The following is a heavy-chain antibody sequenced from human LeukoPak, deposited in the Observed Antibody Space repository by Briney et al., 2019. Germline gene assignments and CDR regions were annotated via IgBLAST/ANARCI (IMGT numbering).Heavy chain of an antibody. CDR1: GFNFDNYA. CDR3: ARTGTRGAIRGYYMDV. D-gene: IGHD3-10*01. V-gene: IGHV3-23*01. CDR2: ISGSGSSK. Sequence: PGGSLRLSCAASGFNFDNYAMNWVRQSPGKGLEWVSTISGSGSSKYYADSVKGRFTISRDTSKKTLYLQMNSLRAEDTAVYYCARTGTRGAIRGYYMDVWGKGTTVTISS. J-gene: IGHJ6*03.